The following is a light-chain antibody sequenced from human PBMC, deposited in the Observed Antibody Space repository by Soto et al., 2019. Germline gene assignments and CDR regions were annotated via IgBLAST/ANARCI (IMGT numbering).Light chain of an antibody. J-gene: IGLJ3*02. CDR1: SSNIGNNY. CDR3: GTWDSRLSGWV. V-gene: IGLV1-51*02. Sequence: QSALTQPPSVSAAPGQKVTISCSGSSSNIGNNYVSWYQQLPGTAPKLLIYENNKRPSGIPDRFSGSKSGTSATLGITGLQTGDEADYYCGTWDSRLSGWVFGGGTKVTVL. CDR2: ENN.